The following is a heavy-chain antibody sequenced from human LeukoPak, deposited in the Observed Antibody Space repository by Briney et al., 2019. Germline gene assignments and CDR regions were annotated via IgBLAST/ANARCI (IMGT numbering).Heavy chain of an antibody. V-gene: IGHV1-69*01. CDR1: GGTFSSYA. D-gene: IGHD3-9*01. Sequence: GSSVKVSCKASGGTFSSYAISWVRQAPGQGLEWMGGIIPIFGTANYAQKFQGRVTITADESTSTAYMELSSLRSEDTAVYYCAERGYDILTGYQVDYWGQGTLVTVSS. CDR2: IIPIFGTA. CDR3: AERGYDILTGYQVDY. J-gene: IGHJ4*02.